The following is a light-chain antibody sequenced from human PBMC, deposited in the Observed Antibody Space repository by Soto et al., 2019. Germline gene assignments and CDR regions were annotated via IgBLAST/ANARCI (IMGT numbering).Light chain of an antibody. CDR3: CSYSGSVV. J-gene: IGLJ2*01. Sequence: QSVLTQSASVSGSPGQSITISCTGTSNDVGSYNLVSWYQHHPGKAPKLIIYEGSKRPSGVSDRFSGSKSGDTASLTISGLQAEDEAAYYCCSYSGSVVFGGGTQLTVL. V-gene: IGLV2-23*01. CDR1: SNDVGSYNL. CDR2: EGS.